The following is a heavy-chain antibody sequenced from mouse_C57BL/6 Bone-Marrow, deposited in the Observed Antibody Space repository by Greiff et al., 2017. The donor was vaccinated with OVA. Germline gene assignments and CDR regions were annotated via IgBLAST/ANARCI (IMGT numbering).Heavy chain of an antibody. CDR1: GFTFTDYY. CDR2: IRNKANGYTT. V-gene: IGHV7-3*01. D-gene: IGHD1-1*01. Sequence: EVKLVESGGGLVQPGGSLSLSCAASGFTFTDYYMSWVRQPPGKALEWLGFIRNKANGYTTEYSASVKGRFPISTDHSQGFLYLQMNALRAEDSATYYGAGYPTGGYGSRDYFDYWGQGTTLTVSS. J-gene: IGHJ2*01. CDR3: AGYPTGGYGSRDYFDY.